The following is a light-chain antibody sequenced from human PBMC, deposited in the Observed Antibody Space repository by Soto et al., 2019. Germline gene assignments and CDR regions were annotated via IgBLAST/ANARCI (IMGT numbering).Light chain of an antibody. Sequence: EIEMTQSPATLSVSPGERATLSCRASQSVFSSLAWFQQKPGQAPRLLIYGAATRATGIPARFSGSGSGTDFTLTISSLQSEDFAIYYCQQYHNWPAFGQGTKVEIK. J-gene: IGKJ1*01. CDR3: QQYHNWPA. CDR2: GAA. CDR1: QSVFSS. V-gene: IGKV3-15*01.